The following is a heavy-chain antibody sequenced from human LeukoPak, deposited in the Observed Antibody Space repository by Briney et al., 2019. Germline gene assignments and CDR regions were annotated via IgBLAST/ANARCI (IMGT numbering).Heavy chain of an antibody. CDR2: ISWNSGSI. V-gene: IGHV3-9*01. Sequence: SLRLSCAASGFTFDDYAMHWVRQAPGKGLEWVSGISWNSGSIGYADSVKGRFTISRDNAKNSLSLQMNSLRAEDTAVYYCTRMVWRSRPFDYWGQGTLVTVSS. J-gene: IGHJ4*02. D-gene: IGHD2-2*01. CDR1: GFTFDDYA. CDR3: TRMVWRSRPFDY.